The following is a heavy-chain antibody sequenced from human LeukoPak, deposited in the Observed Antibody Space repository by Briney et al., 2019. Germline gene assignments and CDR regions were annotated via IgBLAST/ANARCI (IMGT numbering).Heavy chain of an antibody. CDR1: VFTFSSYS. V-gene: IGHV3-30-3*01. J-gene: IGHJ4*02. CDR2: ISYDGSNK. Sequence: GGSLRLSCAASVFTFSSYSMHWVRQAPCKGLEWVAVISYDGSNKYYADSVKGRFTISRDNSKNTLYLQMNSLRAEDTAVYYCASYYGDYERFDYWGQGTLVTVSS. CDR3: ASYYGDYERFDY. D-gene: IGHD4-17*01.